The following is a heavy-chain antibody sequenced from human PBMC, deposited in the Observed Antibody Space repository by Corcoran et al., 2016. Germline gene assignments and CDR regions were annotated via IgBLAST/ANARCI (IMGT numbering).Heavy chain of an antibody. CDR1: GYSISRGYY. CDR2: IYHSGST. Sequence: QVQLQESGPGLVKPSETLSLTCTVSGYSISRGYYWGWIRQPPGKGLGWIGSIYHSGSTYYNPSLKSRVTISVDTSKNQFSLKLSSVTAADTAVYYCARGDVGVGFDYWGQGTLVTVSS. D-gene: IGHD3-3*01. V-gene: IGHV4-38-2*02. J-gene: IGHJ4*02. CDR3: ARGDVGVGFDY.